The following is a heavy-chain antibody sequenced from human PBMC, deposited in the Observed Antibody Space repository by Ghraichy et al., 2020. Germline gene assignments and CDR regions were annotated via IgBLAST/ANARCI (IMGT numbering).Heavy chain of an antibody. J-gene: IGHJ4*02. CDR2: IYYSGST. CDR1: GGSISSGGYY. V-gene: IGHV4-31*03. Sequence: SQTLSLTFTVSGGSISSGGYYWSWIRQHPGKGLEWIGYIYYSGSTYYNPSLKSRVTISVDTSKNQFSLKLSSVTAADTAVYYCARDGYLPIRGEYYFDYWGQGTLVTVSS. D-gene: IGHD3-10*01. CDR3: ARDGYLPIRGEYYFDY.